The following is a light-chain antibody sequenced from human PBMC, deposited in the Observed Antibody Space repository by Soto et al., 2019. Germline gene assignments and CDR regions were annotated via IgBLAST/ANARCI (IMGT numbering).Light chain of an antibody. Sequence: EIAMTHSPDTAPVSPGETATLPCRASQSVSILLAWYQQKPGQAPRLLIHGATTRATGIPARFSGSGSGTEFTLTISSLQSEDFAVYYCQQYNNWPRTFGQGTKVDIK. CDR2: GAT. J-gene: IGKJ1*01. V-gene: IGKV3-15*01. CDR3: QQYNNWPRT. CDR1: QSVSIL.